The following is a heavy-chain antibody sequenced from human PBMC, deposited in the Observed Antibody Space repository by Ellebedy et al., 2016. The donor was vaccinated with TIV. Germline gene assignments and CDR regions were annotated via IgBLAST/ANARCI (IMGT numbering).Heavy chain of an antibody. Sequence: AASVKVSCKTSGYTFGSFDIVWVRQATGQGLEWMGWMNPNSANTGYAEKLRGRITMTRDTSIDTANMELTSLRSEDTAVYYCARGKRTFLWSDYWGKGTLVTVSS. J-gene: IGHJ4*02. CDR3: ARGKRTFLWSDY. CDR2: MNPNSANT. V-gene: IGHV1-8*01. CDR1: GYTFGSFD. D-gene: IGHD2-21*01.